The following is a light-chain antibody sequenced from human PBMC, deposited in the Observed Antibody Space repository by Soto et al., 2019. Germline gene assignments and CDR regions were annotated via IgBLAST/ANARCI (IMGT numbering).Light chain of an antibody. CDR2: DVS. Sequence: QSALTQPASVSGSPGQSITISCTGTSSDVGDYNYVSWYQQHPGKAPTLMIYDVSNRPSGVSNRFSGSKSGNTASLTISGLQDEDDADYYCSSYTSSSNVVFGGGTKLTVL. J-gene: IGLJ2*01. CDR3: SSYTSSSNVV. CDR1: SSDVGDYNY. V-gene: IGLV2-14*01.